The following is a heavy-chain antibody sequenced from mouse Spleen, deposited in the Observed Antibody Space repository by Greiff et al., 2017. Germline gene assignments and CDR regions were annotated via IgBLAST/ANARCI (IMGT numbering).Heavy chain of an antibody. J-gene: IGHJ2*01. CDR2: IDPSDSYT. D-gene: IGHD2-1*01. Sequence: QVQLQQPGAELVKPGASVKLSCKASGYTFTSYWMQWVKQRPGQGLEWIGEIDPSDSYTNYNQKFKGKATLTVDTSSSTAYMQLSSLTSEDSAVYYCAMLYDGSYDYWGQGTTLTVSS. CDR1: GYTFTSYW. CDR3: AMLYDGSYDY. V-gene: IGHV1-50*01.